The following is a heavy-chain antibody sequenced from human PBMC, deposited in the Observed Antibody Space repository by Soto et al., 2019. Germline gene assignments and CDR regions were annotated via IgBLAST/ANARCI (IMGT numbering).Heavy chain of an antibody. CDR1: GFTFSSYE. J-gene: IGHJ6*02. Sequence: EVQLVESGGGLVQPGGSLRLSCAASGFTFSSYEMNWVRQAPGKGLEWVSYISSSGSTIYYADSVKGRFTISRDNAKNSLYLQMNSLRAEDTAVYYCARDREFVVVPAAKPYYYGMDVWGQGTTVTVSS. CDR2: ISSSGSTI. V-gene: IGHV3-48*03. D-gene: IGHD2-2*02. CDR3: ARDREFVVVPAAKPYYYGMDV.